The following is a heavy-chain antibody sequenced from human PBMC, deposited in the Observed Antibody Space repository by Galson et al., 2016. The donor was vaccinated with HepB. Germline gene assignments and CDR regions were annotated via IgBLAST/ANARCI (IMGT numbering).Heavy chain of an antibody. Sequence: SVKVSCKASGYTFTSYGIVWVRQAPGQGLEWMGWISGYNGKTNYAQKVEGRVTMTTETSTSTAYMELRSLRSDDTAVYYCARLHGGYSYGYYYYGMDVWGQGTAVIGS. D-gene: IGHD5-18*01. CDR3: ARLHGGYSYGYYYYGMDV. CDR1: GYTFTSYG. V-gene: IGHV1-18*01. CDR2: ISGYNGKT. J-gene: IGHJ6*02.